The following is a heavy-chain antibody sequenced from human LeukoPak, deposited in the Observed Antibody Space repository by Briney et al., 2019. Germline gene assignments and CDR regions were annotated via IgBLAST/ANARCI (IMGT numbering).Heavy chain of an antibody. CDR1: GFTFSSYA. D-gene: IGHD1-26*01. Sequence: GGSLRLSCAASGFTFSSYAMSWVRQAPGRGLEWVSAISGSGGSTYYADCVKGRFTISRDNSKNTLYLEMNSLRAEDTAVYYCANVLILGATTGFGAFDIWGQGTMVTVSS. CDR2: ISGSGGST. V-gene: IGHV3-23*01. CDR3: ANVLILGATTGFGAFDI. J-gene: IGHJ3*02.